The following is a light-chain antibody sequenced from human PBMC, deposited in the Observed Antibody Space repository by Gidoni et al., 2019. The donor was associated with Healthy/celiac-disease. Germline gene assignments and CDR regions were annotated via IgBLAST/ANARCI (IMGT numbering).Light chain of an antibody. CDR2: WAS. Sequence: DIVMTQSPDSLPLSLGDRATINCKSSQSVLYSSNNKNYLAWYQQKPGQPPKLLIYWASTRESGVPDRFSGSGSGTDFTLTISSLQAEDVAVYYCQQYYSTPWTFGQGTKVEIK. CDR1: QSVLYSSNNKNY. CDR3: QQYYSTPWT. J-gene: IGKJ1*01. V-gene: IGKV4-1*01.